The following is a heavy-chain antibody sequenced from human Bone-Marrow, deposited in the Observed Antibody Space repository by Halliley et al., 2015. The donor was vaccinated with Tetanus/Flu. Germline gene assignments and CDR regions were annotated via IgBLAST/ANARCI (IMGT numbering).Heavy chain of an antibody. CDR1: GGSISGNY. CDR2: LYYTGST. V-gene: IGHV4-59*01. D-gene: IGHD7-27*01. CDR3: ARGLGRRWFDP. Sequence: TLSLTCTVSGGSISGNYWNWIRQPPGKGLEWIGYLYYTGSTNYTHSLESRVTISADPSKNQFSLKIRSVTAADTAIYFCARGLGRRWFDPWGQGALVSVSS. J-gene: IGHJ5*02.